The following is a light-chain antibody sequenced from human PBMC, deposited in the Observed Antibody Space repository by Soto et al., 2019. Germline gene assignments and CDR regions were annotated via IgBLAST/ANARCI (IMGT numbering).Light chain of an antibody. J-gene: IGLJ1*01. CDR3: SSYTSSITYV. V-gene: IGLV2-14*01. CDR2: GVN. Sequence: QSVLTQPASVSGSPGQSITISCTGTSSDIGDYNYVSWYQQRPEKAPELMIYGVNNRPPGVSNRFSGSKSGNTASLTISVLQAEDEADYYCSSYTSSITYVFGTGTKVTVL. CDR1: SSDIGDYNY.